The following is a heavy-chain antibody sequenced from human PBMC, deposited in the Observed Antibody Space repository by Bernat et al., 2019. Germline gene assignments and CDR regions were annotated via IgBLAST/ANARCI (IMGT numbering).Heavy chain of an antibody. J-gene: IGHJ3*02. D-gene: IGHD2-2*01. CDR2: INWNGGST. CDR3: ARGTAAIPSSAFDI. CDR1: GFTLDDYG. V-gene: IGHV3-20*04. Sequence: EVQLVESGGGVVRPGGSLRLSCAASGFTLDDYGMSWVRQAPGKGLEWVSGINWNGGSTGYADSVKGRFTISRDKAKNSLYLQMNSLRAEDTALYYCARGTAAIPSSAFDIWGQGTMVTVSS.